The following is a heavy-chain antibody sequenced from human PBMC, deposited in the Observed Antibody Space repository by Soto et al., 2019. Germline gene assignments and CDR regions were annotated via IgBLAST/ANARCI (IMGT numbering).Heavy chain of an antibody. CDR2: IIPIFGTA. CDR3: ASYIVVVPAAITPRPLDY. CDR1: GGTFSSYA. V-gene: IGHV1-69*13. Sequence: SVKVSCKASGGTFSSYAISWVRQAPGQGLEWMGGIIPIFGTANYAQKFQGRVTITVDESTSTAYMELSSLRSEDTAVYYCASYIVVVPAAITPRPLDYWGQGTLVTVSS. J-gene: IGHJ4*02. D-gene: IGHD2-2*01.